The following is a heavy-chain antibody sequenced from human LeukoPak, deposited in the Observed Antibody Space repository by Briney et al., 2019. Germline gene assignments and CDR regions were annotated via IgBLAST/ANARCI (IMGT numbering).Heavy chain of an antibody. V-gene: IGHV3-30*18. CDR3: AKAVVPAAIAGPQAHWFDP. D-gene: IGHD2-2*02. J-gene: IGHJ5*02. CDR1: GFTLSSYG. CDR2: ISYDGSNK. Sequence: GGSLRLSCAASGFTLSSYGMHWVRQAPGKGLEWVAVISYDGSNKYYADSVKGRFTISRDNSKNTLYLQMNSLRAEDTAVYYCAKAVVPAAIAGPQAHWFDPWGQGTLGTVSS.